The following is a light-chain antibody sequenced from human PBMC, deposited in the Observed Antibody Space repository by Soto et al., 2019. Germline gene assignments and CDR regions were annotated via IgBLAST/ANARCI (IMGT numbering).Light chain of an antibody. J-gene: IGKJ2*01. CDR2: DAA. CDR3: QQYGRSPYT. CDR1: QSVGSGY. V-gene: IGKV3-20*01. Sequence: EIVLTQSPGTLSLSPGERATLSCRASQSVGSGYLAWYQQKPGQAPRLLIHDAANRAIGIPDRFSGSGSGTDFTLTISRLEPEDFAVYYCQQYGRSPYTFGQGTKLEIK.